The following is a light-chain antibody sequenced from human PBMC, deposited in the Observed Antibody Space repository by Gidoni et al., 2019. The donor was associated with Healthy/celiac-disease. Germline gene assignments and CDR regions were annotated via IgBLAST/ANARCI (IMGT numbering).Light chain of an antibody. J-gene: IGKJ2*01. CDR1: QSVSSY. V-gene: IGKV3-11*01. Sequence: DIVLTQSPATLSLSPGERATLSCRASQSVSSYLAWYQQKPGQAPRLLIYDASNRATGIPARFSGSGSGTDFTLTISSLEPEDFAVYYCQQRSNWPPEYTFGQXTKLEIK. CDR3: QQRSNWPPEYT. CDR2: DAS.